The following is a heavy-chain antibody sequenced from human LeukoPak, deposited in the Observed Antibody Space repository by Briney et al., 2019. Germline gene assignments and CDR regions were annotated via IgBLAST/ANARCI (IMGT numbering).Heavy chain of an antibody. Sequence: GGSLGLSCEASGFTFSSYEMNWVRQAPGKGLEWVSYISSSGKTIYYADSTKGRFTVSRDNAKNSLYLQMNSLRAEDTAVYYCATTSIAAAVPGCFDYWGQGTLVTVSS. CDR1: GFTFSSYE. CDR2: ISSSGKTI. D-gene: IGHD6-13*01. CDR3: ATTSIAAAVPGCFDY. J-gene: IGHJ4*02. V-gene: IGHV3-48*03.